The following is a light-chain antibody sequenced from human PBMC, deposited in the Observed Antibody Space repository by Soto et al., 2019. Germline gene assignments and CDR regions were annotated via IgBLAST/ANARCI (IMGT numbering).Light chain of an antibody. CDR2: GAS. Sequence: EIVMTQSPATLSVSPGERATLSCRASQSVRSNLAWYQQKPGQAPRLLIYGASTRATSIPARFSGSGSGREFTLTISSLQSEDFAIYYCQQYNNWPQITFRQGIRLEIK. CDR3: QQYNNWPQIT. V-gene: IGKV3-15*01. J-gene: IGKJ5*01. CDR1: QSVRSN.